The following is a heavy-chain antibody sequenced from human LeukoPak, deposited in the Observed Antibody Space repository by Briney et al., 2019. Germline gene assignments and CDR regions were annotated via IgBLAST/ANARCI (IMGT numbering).Heavy chain of an antibody. Sequence: GGSLRLSCAASGFTFSSYAMSWVRPAPGKGLEWVSAISGSGGSTYYAYSVKGRFTISRDNSKNTLYLQMNSLRAEDTAVYYCAKDRVGQWLVRFIDYWGQGTLVTVSS. J-gene: IGHJ4*02. D-gene: IGHD6-19*01. V-gene: IGHV3-23*01. CDR3: AKDRVGQWLVRFIDY. CDR1: GFTFSSYA. CDR2: ISGSGGST.